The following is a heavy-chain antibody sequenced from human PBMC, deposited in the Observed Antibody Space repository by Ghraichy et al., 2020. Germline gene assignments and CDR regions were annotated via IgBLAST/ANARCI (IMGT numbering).Heavy chain of an antibody. J-gene: IGHJ6*02. Sequence: SETLSLTCTVSGGSISSYYWSWIRQPPGKGLEWIGYIYYSGSTNYNPSLKSRVTISVDTSKNQFSLKLSSVTAADTAVYYCAREVVVRGGSYGMDVWGQGTTVTVSS. CDR1: GGSISSYY. CDR2: IYYSGST. D-gene: IGHD3-10*01. V-gene: IGHV4-59*01. CDR3: AREVVVRGGSYGMDV.